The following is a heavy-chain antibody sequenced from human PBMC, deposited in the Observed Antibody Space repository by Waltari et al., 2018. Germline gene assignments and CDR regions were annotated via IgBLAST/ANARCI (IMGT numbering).Heavy chain of an antibody. D-gene: IGHD2-15*01. Sequence: QVQLVQSGAEVKKPGASVKVSCKASGYTFTGYYMQWVRQAPGQGLEWMGWINPNSGGTNYAQKFQGRVTVTRDTSISTAYMELSRLRSDDTAVYYCARAPPIVVVVAATDYWGQGTLVTVSS. CDR3: ARAPPIVVVVAATDY. CDR1: GYTFTGYY. J-gene: IGHJ4*02. CDR2: INPNSGGT. V-gene: IGHV1-2*02.